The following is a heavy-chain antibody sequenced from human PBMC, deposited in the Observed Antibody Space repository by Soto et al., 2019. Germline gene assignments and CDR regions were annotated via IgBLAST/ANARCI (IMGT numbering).Heavy chain of an antibody. CDR1: GFTFTSSA. Sequence: SVKVSCKASGFTFTSSAVQWVRQARGQRLEWIGWIVVGSGNTNYAQKFQERVTITRDMSTSTAYMELSSLRSEDTAVYYCAADRGSSWYGFGSYYYYGMDVWGQGTTGTVSS. CDR3: AADRGSSWYGFGSYYYYGMDV. V-gene: IGHV1-58*01. CDR2: IVVGSGNT. D-gene: IGHD6-13*01. J-gene: IGHJ6*02.